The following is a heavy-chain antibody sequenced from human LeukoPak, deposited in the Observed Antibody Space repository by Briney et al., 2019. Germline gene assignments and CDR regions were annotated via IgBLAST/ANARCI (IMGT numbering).Heavy chain of an antibody. Sequence: PGGSLRLSCAASGFTFSNFWMNWVRQAPGKGLEWVANIKQDGSVKHYVDSVKGRFTISRDNSKNTLYLQMNSLRAEDTAVYYCAKSVYYGSGSYHSYNCAMDVWGQGTTVTVSS. V-gene: IGHV3-7*03. CDR2: IKQDGSVK. D-gene: IGHD3-10*01. J-gene: IGHJ6*02. CDR1: GFTFSNFW. CDR3: AKSVYYGSGSYHSYNCAMDV.